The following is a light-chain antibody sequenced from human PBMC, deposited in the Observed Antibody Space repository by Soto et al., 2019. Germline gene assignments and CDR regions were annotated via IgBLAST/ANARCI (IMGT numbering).Light chain of an antibody. J-gene: IGKJ4*01. CDR1: QSVSSY. V-gene: IGKV3-11*01. CDR3: RQRGDCHRT. Sequence: EIVLTQSPATLSLSPGERATLSCRASQSVSSYLAWYQQKPGQAPRLLVFDASNRTTGIPARFSGSGSGTDFTHTISSLEPEDFAVYYCRQRGDCHRTFGGGTKVEI. CDR2: DAS.